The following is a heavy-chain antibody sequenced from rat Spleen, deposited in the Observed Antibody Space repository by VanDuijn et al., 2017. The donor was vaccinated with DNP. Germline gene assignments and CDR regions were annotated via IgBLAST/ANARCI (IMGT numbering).Heavy chain of an antibody. CDR3: ARHVLPLRVWDY. J-gene: IGHJ2*01. D-gene: IGHD1-4*01. V-gene: IGHV5-22*01. Sequence: EVQLVESGGGLVQPGRSLKLSCAASGFIFSDYYMAWVRQAPTKGLEWVAYIRYDGGSNYYGDSVKGRFKISRDNAKSTLYLQMNNLRFEDMATYYCARHVLPLRVWDYWGQGVMVTVSS. CDR1: GFIFSDYY. CDR2: IRYDGGSN.